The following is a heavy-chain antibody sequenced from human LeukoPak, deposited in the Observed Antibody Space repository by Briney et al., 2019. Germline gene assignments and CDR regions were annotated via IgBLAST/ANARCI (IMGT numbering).Heavy chain of an antibody. CDR2: IKQDESEI. Sequence: GGSLRLSCAASGFTFSNYWMTWVRQAPGKGLEWVANIKQDESEIHYVDSVKGRFTISRDNARNSLYLQMNSLRAEDTAVYYCARASRYGLNWFDPWGQGTLVTVSS. J-gene: IGHJ5*02. CDR1: GFTFSNYW. CDR3: ARASRYGLNWFDP. V-gene: IGHV3-7*01. D-gene: IGHD3-10*01.